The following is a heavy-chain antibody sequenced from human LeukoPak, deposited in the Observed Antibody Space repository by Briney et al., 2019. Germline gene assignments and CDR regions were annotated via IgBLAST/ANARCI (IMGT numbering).Heavy chain of an antibody. V-gene: IGHV4-34*01. CDR1: GGSFSGYY. D-gene: IGHD6-13*01. CDR2: INHSGST. CDR3: ARMYSSSWYSFGY. Sequence: SETLSLTCAVYGGSFSGYYWSWNRQPPGKGLEWIGEINHSGSTNYNPSLKSRVTISVDTSKNQFSLKLSSVTAADTAVYYCARMYSSSWYSFGYWGQGTLVTVSS. J-gene: IGHJ4*02.